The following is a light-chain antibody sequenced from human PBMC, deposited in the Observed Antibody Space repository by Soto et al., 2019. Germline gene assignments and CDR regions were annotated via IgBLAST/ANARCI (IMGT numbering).Light chain of an antibody. J-gene: IGKJ1*01. Sequence: DVVVTQSPLSLPVTLGQPASISCRSSQSLVHSDGNTYLNWYQQRSGQSPRRLIYRVSNRDFGVQERFSGSGSGAIFTLNISRVEAEDVGFYFCMQRTRWPRTFGQGTEVEIK. CDR2: RVS. CDR3: MQRTRWPRT. CDR1: QSLVHSDGNTY. V-gene: IGKV2-30*02.